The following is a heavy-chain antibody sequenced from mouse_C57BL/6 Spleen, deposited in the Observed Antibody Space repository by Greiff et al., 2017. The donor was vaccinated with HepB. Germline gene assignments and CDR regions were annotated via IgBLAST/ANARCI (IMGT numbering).Heavy chain of an antibody. D-gene: IGHD2-12*01. J-gene: IGHJ4*01. CDR1: GYTFTSSG. V-gene: IGHV1-81*01. Sequence: QVQLKESGAELARPGASVKLSCTASGYTFTSSGIRWVKQRTGQGLEWIGEIYPRSGNTYYNEKFKGKATLTADKSSSTAYMELRSLTSEDSAVYCCGRAVTTEDAMDYWGQGTSVTVSS. CDR2: IYPRSGNT. CDR3: GRAVTTEDAMDY.